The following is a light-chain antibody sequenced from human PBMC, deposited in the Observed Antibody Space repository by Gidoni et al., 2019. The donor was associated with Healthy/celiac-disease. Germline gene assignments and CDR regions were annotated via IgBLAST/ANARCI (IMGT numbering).Light chain of an antibody. CDR1: SSNSGAGYD. V-gene: IGLV1-40*01. Sequence: QSVLTQPPSVSGPPGQRVTISCTGSSSNSGAGYDVPWYQQLPGTAPKLLIYGNSNRPSGVPDRFSGSKSGTSASLAITGLQAEDEADYYCQSYDSSLSGSRVFGTGTKVTVL. CDR2: GNS. J-gene: IGLJ1*01. CDR3: QSYDSSLSGSRV.